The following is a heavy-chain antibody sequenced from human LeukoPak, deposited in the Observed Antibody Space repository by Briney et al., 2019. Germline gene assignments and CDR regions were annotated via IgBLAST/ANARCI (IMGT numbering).Heavy chain of an antibody. Sequence: GGSLRLSCAASGFTFSSYAMHWVRQAPGKGLEWVAVISYDGSNKYYADSVKGRFTISRDNSKNTLYLQMNSLRDEDTAVYYCARDRPPYYGDLTGPYYYYGMDVWGQGTTVTVSS. CDR1: GFTFSSYA. J-gene: IGHJ6*02. CDR3: ARDRPPYYGDLTGPYYYYGMDV. V-gene: IGHV3-30-3*01. D-gene: IGHD4-17*01. CDR2: ISYDGSNK.